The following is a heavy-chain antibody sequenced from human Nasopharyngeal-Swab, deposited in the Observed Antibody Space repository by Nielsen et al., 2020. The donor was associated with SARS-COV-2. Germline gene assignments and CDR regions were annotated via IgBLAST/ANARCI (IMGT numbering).Heavy chain of an antibody. CDR2: IYHSGST. D-gene: IGHD4-17*01. Sequence: WIRQPPGKGLEWIGEIYHSGSTNYNPSLKSRVTISVDKSKNQFSLKLSSVTAADTAVYYCARAQRGTVTIYYYYGMDVWGQGTTVTSP. J-gene: IGHJ6*02. CDR3: ARAQRGTVTIYYYYGMDV. V-gene: IGHV4-4*02.